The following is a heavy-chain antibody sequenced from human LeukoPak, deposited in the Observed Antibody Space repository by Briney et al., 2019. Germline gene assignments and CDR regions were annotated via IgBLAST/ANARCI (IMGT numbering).Heavy chain of an antibody. CDR2: ISAYNGNT. J-gene: IGHJ3*02. V-gene: IGHV1-18*01. CDR1: GYTFTSYG. Sequence: ASVKVSCKASGYTFTSYGISWVRQAPGQGLEWMGWISAYNGNTNYAQKLQGRVTMTTDTSTSTAYMELRSLRSDDTAVYYCARDTGYGSGSSGDDALDIWGQGTIVTVSA. D-gene: IGHD3-10*01. CDR3: ARDTGYGSGSSGDDALDI.